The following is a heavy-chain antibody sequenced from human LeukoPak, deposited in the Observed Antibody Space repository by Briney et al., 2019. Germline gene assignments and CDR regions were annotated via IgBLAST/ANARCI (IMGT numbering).Heavy chain of an antibody. V-gene: IGHV4-38-2*01. CDR2: FYHSGST. CDR1: GYSISSGYY. CDR3: ARGLVGATSLPLYYYYMDV. D-gene: IGHD1-26*01. Sequence: PSETLSLTCAVSGYSISSGYYWGWIRQPPGKGLEWIGNFYHSGSTYYNPSLKSRITISVDTSKNQFSLKLSSVTAADTAVYYCARGLVGATSLPLYYYYMDVWGKGTTVTVSS. J-gene: IGHJ6*03.